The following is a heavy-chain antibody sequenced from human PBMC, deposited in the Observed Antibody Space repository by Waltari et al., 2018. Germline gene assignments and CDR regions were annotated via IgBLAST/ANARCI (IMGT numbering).Heavy chain of an antibody. CDR1: GFTFSSYG. Sequence: QVQLVESGGGVVQPGGSLRLSCAASGFTFSSYGMHWVRQAPGKGLEWVAFIRYDGSNKYYADSVKGRFTISRDNSKNTLYLQMNSLRAEDTAVYYCAKDQSSGWYYWGQGTLVTVSS. V-gene: IGHV3-30*02. J-gene: IGHJ4*02. D-gene: IGHD6-19*01. CDR3: AKDQSSGWYY. CDR2: IRYDGSNK.